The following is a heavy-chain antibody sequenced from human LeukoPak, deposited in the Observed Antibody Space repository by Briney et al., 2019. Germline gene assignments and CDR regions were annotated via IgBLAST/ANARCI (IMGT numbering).Heavy chain of an antibody. CDR1: GFTFSNYG. CDR2: IRNDESNK. D-gene: IGHD4-17*01. V-gene: IGHV3-30*02. CDR3: AKGPNYGDYVDY. J-gene: IGHJ4*02. Sequence: GGSLRLSCAASGFTFSNYGMHWVRQTPGKGLEWVSFIRNDESNKYYTDSVKGRFTISRDNSKNTLYLQMNSLRAEDTAVYYCAKGPNYGDYVDYWGQGTLVTVSS.